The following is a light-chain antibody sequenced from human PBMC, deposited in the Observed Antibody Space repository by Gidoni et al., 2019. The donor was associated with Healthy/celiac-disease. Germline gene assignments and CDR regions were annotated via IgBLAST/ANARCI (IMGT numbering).Light chain of an antibody. CDR1: NIGSTS. CDR3: QVWDSSSDLGV. J-gene: IGLJ1*01. CDR2: DDS. V-gene: IGLV3-21*02. Sequence: SYVLTQPPSVSVAPGQTARLPCGGNNIGSTSVHWYQQKPGQAPVLVVYDDSDRPSGIPERFSGSNSGNTATLTISRVEAGDEADYYCQVWDSSSDLGVFGTGTKVTVL.